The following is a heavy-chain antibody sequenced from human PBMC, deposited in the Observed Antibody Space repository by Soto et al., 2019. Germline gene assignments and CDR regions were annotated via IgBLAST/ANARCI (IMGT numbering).Heavy chain of an antibody. J-gene: IGHJ6*04. Sequence: GGSLRLSCAASGFTFSSYAMSWVRQAPGKGLEWISGFRGSGSNTYYADSVEGRFTISRDNAKNSVSLQMNSLRAEDTAVYYCARGPSGRGGDVIYTYSGMEVGGKGSRVTVPS. V-gene: IGHV3-23*01. CDR3: ARGPSGRGGDVIYTYSGMEV. CDR2: FRGSGSNT. D-gene: IGHD3-10*01. CDR1: GFTFSSYA.